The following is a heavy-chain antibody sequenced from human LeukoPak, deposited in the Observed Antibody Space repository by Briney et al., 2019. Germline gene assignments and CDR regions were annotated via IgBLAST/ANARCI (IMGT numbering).Heavy chain of an antibody. D-gene: IGHD6-19*01. CDR1: GGSISSSSYY. Sequence: SETLSLTCTVSGGSISSSSYYWGWIRQPPGKGLEWIGSIYYSGSTYYNPSLKSRVTISVDTSKNQFSLKLSSVTAADTAVYYCARPGQGDSSGEVAFDPWGQGTLVTVSS. J-gene: IGHJ5*02. CDR2: IYYSGST. V-gene: IGHV4-39*01. CDR3: ARPGQGDSSGEVAFDP.